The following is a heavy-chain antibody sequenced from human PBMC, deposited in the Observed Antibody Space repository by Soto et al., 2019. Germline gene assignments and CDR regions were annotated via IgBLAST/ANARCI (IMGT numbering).Heavy chain of an antibody. J-gene: IGHJ5*02. D-gene: IGHD6-19*01. CDR3: ARGLYSSGCYLPVGFDP. CDR1: GYTFTSYY. Sequence: ASVKVSCKASGYTFTSYYMHWVRQAPGQGLEWMGIINPSGGSTSYAQKFQGRVTMTRDTSTSTVYMELSSLRSEDTAVYYCARGLYSSGCYLPVGFDPWGQGTPVTVSS. V-gene: IGHV1-46*03. CDR2: INPSGGST.